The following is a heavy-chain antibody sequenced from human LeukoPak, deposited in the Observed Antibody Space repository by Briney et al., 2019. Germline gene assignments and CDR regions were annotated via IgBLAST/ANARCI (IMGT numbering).Heavy chain of an antibody. Sequence: PSETLSLTRAVYGGSFSGYYWSWIRQPPGKGLEWIGEINHSGSTNYNPSLKSRVTISVDTSKNQFSLKLSSVTAADTAVYYCARYDSSGYPFFTIWGQGTMVTVSS. J-gene: IGHJ3*02. D-gene: IGHD3-22*01. CDR3: ARYDSSGYPFFTI. CDR1: GGSFSGYY. CDR2: INHSGST. V-gene: IGHV4-34*01.